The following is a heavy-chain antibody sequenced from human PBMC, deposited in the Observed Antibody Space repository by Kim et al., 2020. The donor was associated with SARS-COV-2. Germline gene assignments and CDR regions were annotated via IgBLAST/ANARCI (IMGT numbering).Heavy chain of an antibody. CDR3: ARATGMPGPFDI. Sequence: GGSLRLSCAASGFTFSSYSMNWVRQAPGKGLEWVSSISSSSSYIYYADSVKSRFTISRDNAKNSLYLQMNSLRAEDTAVYYCARATGMPGPFDIWGQGTMVTVSS. V-gene: IGHV3-21*01. CDR2: ISSSSSYI. J-gene: IGHJ3*02. CDR1: GFTFSSYS. D-gene: IGHD2-2*01.